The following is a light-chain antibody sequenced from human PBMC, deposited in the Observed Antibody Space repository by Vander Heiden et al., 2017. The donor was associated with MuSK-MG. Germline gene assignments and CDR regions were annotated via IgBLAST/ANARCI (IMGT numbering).Light chain of an antibody. Sequence: DIQLTQPPSFLSASVGDRVTITCRASQGISSYLVWYQQKPGKAPKLLIYAASTLQSGVPSRFSGSGSGTEFTLTISSLQPEDFATYYCQQLKRYRYTFGQGTKLEIK. CDR2: AAS. CDR3: QQLKRYRYT. J-gene: IGKJ2*01. CDR1: QGISSY. V-gene: IGKV1-9*01.